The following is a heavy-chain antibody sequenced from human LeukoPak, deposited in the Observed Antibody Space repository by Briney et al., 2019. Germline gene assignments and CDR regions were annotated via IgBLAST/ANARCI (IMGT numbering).Heavy chain of an antibody. Sequence: SDTLSLTCTVYGGSFSGYYWSWIRKPPVKGLEWIGDINHSGSTNDNPSLKSRVTISVDTSKNQFSLKLSSVPAADTAVHYCARGNQLDYWGQGTLVTVSS. CDR2: INHSGST. V-gene: IGHV4-34*01. D-gene: IGHD1-14*01. CDR1: GGSFSGYY. CDR3: ARGNQLDY. J-gene: IGHJ4*02.